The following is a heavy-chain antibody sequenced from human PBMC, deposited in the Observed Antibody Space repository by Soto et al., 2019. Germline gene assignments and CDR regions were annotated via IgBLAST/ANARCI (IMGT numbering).Heavy chain of an antibody. CDR1: GFTFSNYA. Sequence: GGSLRLSCAASGFTFSNYAMTWVRQAPGKGLEWVSAISGSGISTFYADSVKGRFTISRDNSKNTLYLQMNSLRAADTAVYYCARDSADCASSSCYGFFGYWGQGTLVTVSS. V-gene: IGHV3-23*01. CDR2: ISGSGIST. CDR3: ARDSADCASSSCYGFFGY. D-gene: IGHD2-2*01. J-gene: IGHJ4*02.